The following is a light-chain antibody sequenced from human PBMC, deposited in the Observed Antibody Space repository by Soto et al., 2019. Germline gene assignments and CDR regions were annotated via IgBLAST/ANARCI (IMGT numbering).Light chain of an antibody. Sequence: QSALTQPASVSGSPGQSITLSCTGTTSDLGGYNYVSWYQQHPGKAPKLMIYDVINRPSGVSDRFSGSKSANTASLTISGLQDEDEADYYCSSYTSSSTLVVFGGGTKLTVL. CDR3: SSYTSSSTLVV. J-gene: IGLJ2*01. CDR1: TSDLGGYNY. CDR2: DVI. V-gene: IGLV2-14*01.